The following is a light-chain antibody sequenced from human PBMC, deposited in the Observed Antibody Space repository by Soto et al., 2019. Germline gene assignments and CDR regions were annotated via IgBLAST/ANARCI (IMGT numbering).Light chain of an antibody. CDR2: GAS. J-gene: IGKJ5*01. CDR1: QTVSNDY. V-gene: IGKV3-20*01. Sequence: LTQSPGTLSLSPGERATLSCRSSQTVSNDYLAWYQQKPGQAPRLLINGASRRATGIPDRFSGSGSGTDFTLTISRLEPEDSAVYYCQQFHTSFTIIFGQGTRLEIK. CDR3: QQFHTSFTII.